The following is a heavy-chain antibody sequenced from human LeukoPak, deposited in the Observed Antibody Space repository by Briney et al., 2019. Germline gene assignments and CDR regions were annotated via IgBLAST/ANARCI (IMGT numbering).Heavy chain of an antibody. J-gene: IGHJ6*03. CDR1: GGSISSYY. Sequence: SETLSLTCTVSGGSISSYYWSWIRQPPGKGLEWIGYIYYSGSTNYNPSLKSRVTISVDTSKNQFSLKLSSVTAADTAVYYCAREGGVAAAGMYYYYYMDVWGKGTTVTVSS. D-gene: IGHD6-13*01. V-gene: IGHV4-59*01. CDR3: AREGGVAAAGMYYYYYMDV. CDR2: IYYSGST.